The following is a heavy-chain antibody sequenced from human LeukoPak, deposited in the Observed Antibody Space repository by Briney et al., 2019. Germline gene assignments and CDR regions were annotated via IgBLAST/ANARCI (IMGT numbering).Heavy chain of an antibody. CDR3: ARAWFGQFQYSFDY. D-gene: IGHD3-10*01. Sequence: SQTLSLTCAVSGGSISSGGYSWSWIRQPPGKGLEWIGYIYHTGSTYYNPSLKSRVTISVDRSKNQFSLKLSSVTAADTAVYYCARAWFGQFQYSFDYWGQGTLVTVSS. V-gene: IGHV4-30-2*01. J-gene: IGHJ4*02. CDR1: GGSISSGGYS. CDR2: IYHTGST.